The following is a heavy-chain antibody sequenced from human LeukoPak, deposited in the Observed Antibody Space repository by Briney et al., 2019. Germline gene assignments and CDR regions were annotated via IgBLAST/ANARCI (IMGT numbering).Heavy chain of an antibody. Sequence: PGKSLKISCKASGYTFTHQWIGWVRQKSGSGLEWMGIIYPRDSDTRYGPSFQGHVSISADTSINTAYLGWSGLEASDTAIHYCARHSDVIGAIWGQGTLVTVSS. J-gene: IGHJ4*02. CDR3: ARHSDVIGAI. CDR1: GYTFTHQW. D-gene: IGHD3-10*01. V-gene: IGHV5-51*01. CDR2: IYPRDSDT.